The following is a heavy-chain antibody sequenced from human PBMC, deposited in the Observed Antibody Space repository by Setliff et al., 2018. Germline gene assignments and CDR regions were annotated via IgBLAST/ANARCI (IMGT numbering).Heavy chain of an antibody. V-gene: IGHV1-18*01. CDR1: GYTFNNYG. J-gene: IGHJ4*02. CDR2: ISAYTGNT. CDR3: SRLVRYCTTTTCQRASGAEL. Sequence: ASVKVSCKASGYTFNNYGITWVRQAPGQGLEWMGWISAYTGNTNYAQKLQGRVTMTTDTSTNTAYMELRSLTSDDTAVYFCSRLVRYCTTTTCQRASGAELWGQGTLVTVSS. D-gene: IGHD2-8*01.